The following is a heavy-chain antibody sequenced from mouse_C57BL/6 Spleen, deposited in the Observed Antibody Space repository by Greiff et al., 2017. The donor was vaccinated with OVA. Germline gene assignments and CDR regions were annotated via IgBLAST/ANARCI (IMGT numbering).Heavy chain of an antibody. Sequence: QVQLQQSGPELVKPGASVKISCKASGYAFSSSWMNWVKQRPGKGLEWIGRIYPGDGDTNYNGKFKGKATLTADKSSSTAYMQLSSLTSEDSAVYFCARGGGGSSSFYYYAMDDWGQGTSVTVSS. D-gene: IGHD1-1*01. V-gene: IGHV1-82*01. CDR2: IYPGDGDT. CDR1: GYAFSSSW. J-gene: IGHJ4*01. CDR3: ARGGGGSSSFYYYAMDD.